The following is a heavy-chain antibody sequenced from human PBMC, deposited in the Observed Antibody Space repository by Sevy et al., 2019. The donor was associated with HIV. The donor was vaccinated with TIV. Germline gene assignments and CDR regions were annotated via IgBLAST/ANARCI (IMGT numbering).Heavy chain of an antibody. CDR3: LRDRLRGYERTSFQYHGMDV. CDR1: GDSVTSYGYY. D-gene: IGHD5-12*01. V-gene: IGHV4-61*03. CDR2: IYAGGNS. J-gene: IGHJ6*01. Sequence: SETLSLTCTVSGDSVTSYGYYWTWVRQSPGKGLEWIGNIYAGGNSRYNPSLKSGLTISIDTSRKRFSLQLRSVTAAETAMYYCLRDRLRGYERTSFQYHGMDVWGQGTAVTVSS.